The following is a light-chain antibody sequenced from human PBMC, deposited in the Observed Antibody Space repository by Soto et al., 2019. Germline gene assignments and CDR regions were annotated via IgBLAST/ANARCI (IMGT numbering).Light chain of an antibody. CDR2: GAS. J-gene: IGKJ4*01. CDR3: QQYGSSPLT. V-gene: IGKV3-20*01. Sequence: EIVLTQSPGTLSLSPGERATLSCRASQSVSSSYLAWYQQKPGQAPRLLIYGASSRVTGILDRFSGSGSGTDVTLXXSRLEPEDFAVYYXQQYGSSPLTFGGGTKVEIK. CDR1: QSVSSSY.